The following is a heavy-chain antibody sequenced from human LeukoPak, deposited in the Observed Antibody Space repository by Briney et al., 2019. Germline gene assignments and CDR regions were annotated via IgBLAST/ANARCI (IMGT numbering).Heavy chain of an antibody. CDR2: ISGSGDNT. V-gene: IGHV3-23*01. J-gene: IGHJ4*02. Sequence: GGSLRLSCAASGFTFSSYWMHWVRQAPGKGLEWVSAISGSGDNTYYADSVKGRFTVSRDNSKNTLYLQMNSLRAEDTAVYYCAKAGAVVVVAAKYSDYWGRGTLVTVSS. CDR3: AKAGAVVVVAAKYSDY. CDR1: GFTFSSYW. D-gene: IGHD2-15*01.